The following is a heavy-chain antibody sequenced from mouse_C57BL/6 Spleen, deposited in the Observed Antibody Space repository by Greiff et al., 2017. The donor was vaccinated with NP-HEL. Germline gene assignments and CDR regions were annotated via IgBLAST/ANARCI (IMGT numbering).Heavy chain of an antibody. CDR1: GFTFSDYG. Sequence: EVQGVESGGGLVKPGGSLKLSCAASGFTFSDYGMHWVRQAPEKGLEWVAYISSGSSTIYYADTVKGRFTISRDNAKNTLFLQMTSLRSEDTAMYYCVKDFITTVVAPDYAMDYWGQGTSVTVSS. D-gene: IGHD1-1*01. CDR2: ISSGSSTI. CDR3: VKDFITTVVAPDYAMDY. V-gene: IGHV5-17*01. J-gene: IGHJ4*01.